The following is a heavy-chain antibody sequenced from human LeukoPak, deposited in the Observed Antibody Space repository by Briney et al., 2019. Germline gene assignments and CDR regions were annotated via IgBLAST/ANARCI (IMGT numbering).Heavy chain of an antibody. V-gene: IGHV4-39*07. Sequence: SETLSLTCTVSGGSISTSNYYWGWIRQPPGKGLEWIGNIFYSGSTYYSPSLRSRVTISVDTSKNQFSLKLSSVTAADTAVYYCARVKQWLATYWGQGTLVTVSS. CDR1: GGSISTSNYY. CDR3: ARVKQWLATY. D-gene: IGHD6-19*01. J-gene: IGHJ4*02. CDR2: IFYSGST.